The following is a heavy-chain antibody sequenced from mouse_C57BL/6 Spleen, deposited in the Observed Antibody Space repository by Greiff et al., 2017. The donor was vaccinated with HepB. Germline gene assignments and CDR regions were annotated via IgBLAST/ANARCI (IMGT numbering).Heavy chain of an antibody. Sequence: DVHLVESGGGLVQPGGSLKLSCAASGFTFSDYYMYWVRQTPEKRLEWVAYISNGGGSTYYPDTVKGRFTISRDNAKNTLYLQMSRLKSEDTAMYYCARPPYYGSSLWYFDVWGTGTTVTVSS. D-gene: IGHD1-1*01. CDR2: ISNGGGST. J-gene: IGHJ1*03. V-gene: IGHV5-12*01. CDR3: ARPPYYGSSLWYFDV. CDR1: GFTFSDYY.